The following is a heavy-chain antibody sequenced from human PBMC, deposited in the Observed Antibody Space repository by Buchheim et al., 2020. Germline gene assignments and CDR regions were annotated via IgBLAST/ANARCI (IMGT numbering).Heavy chain of an antibody. CDR3: AKGGRGYSYGYIDY. CDR2: ISYDGSNK. Sequence: QVQLVESGGGVVQPGRSLRLSCAASGFTFSSYGMHWVRQAPGKGLEWVAVISYDGSNKYYADSVKGRFTISRDNSKNTLYLQMNSLRAEDTAVYYCAKGGRGYSYGYIDYWGQGTL. V-gene: IGHV3-30*18. D-gene: IGHD5-18*01. CDR1: GFTFSSYG. J-gene: IGHJ4*02.